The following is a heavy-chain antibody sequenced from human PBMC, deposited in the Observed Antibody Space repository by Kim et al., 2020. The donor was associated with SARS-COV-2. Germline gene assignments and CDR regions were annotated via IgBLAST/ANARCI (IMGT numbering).Heavy chain of an antibody. CDR1: GGTFSSYT. J-gene: IGHJ4*02. Sequence: SVKVSCTASGGTFSSYTVSWVRQAPGQGLEWMGGIIPTFNRPDYAQKFQGRVTLTADGSATTVSMELSSLTSEDTAVYYCARDSGFSVYWGQGTLVTVSS. CDR2: IIPTFNRP. D-gene: IGHD3-10*01. V-gene: IGHV1-69*13. CDR3: ARDSGFSVY.